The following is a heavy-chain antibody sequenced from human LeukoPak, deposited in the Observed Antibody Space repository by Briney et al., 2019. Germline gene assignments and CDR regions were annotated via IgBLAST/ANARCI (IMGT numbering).Heavy chain of an antibody. CDR2: FSGSFSST. J-gene: IGHJ4*02. CDR1: GFTFSTYA. CDR3: ARGHTMVRGVTPFDY. D-gene: IGHD3-10*01. V-gene: IGHV3-23*01. Sequence: GGSLRLSCAASGFTFSTYAMTWVRQAPGKGLEWVSSFSGSFSSTYYADSVKGRFTISRDNSENTLYLQMNSLRAEDTAVYYCARGHTMVRGVTPFDYWGQGTLVTVSS.